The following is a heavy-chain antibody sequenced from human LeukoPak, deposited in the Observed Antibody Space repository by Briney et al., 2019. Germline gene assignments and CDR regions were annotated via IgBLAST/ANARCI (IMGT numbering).Heavy chain of an antibody. V-gene: IGHV4-34*01. CDR1: GGSFSGYY. CDR3: ACGLAINSSSPGGPYYFDY. J-gene: IGHJ4*02. D-gene: IGHD6-6*01. CDR2: INHSGST. Sequence: SETLSLTCAVYGGSFSGYYWSWIRQPPGKGLEWIGEINHSGSTNYNPSLKSRVTISVDTSKNQFSLKLSSVTAADTAVYYCACGLAINSSSPGGPYYFDYWGQGTLVTVSS.